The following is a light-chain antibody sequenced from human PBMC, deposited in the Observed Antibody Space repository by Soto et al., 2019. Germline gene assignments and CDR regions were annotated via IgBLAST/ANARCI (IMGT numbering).Light chain of an antibody. Sequence: QSALTQPASVSGSPGQSITISCTGTSSDVGGYNYVSWYQQHPGKAPKLMIYDVSNRPSGVSNRFSGSKSGNTASLPISVLQAEDEADYYCSSYTSSSTRVFGGGTKLTVL. V-gene: IGLV2-14*01. J-gene: IGLJ2*01. CDR2: DVS. CDR3: SSYTSSSTRV. CDR1: SSDVGGYNY.